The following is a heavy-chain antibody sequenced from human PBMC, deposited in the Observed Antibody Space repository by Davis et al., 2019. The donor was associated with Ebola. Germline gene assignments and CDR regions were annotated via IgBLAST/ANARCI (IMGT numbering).Heavy chain of an antibody. CDR3: TRGSGFN. CDR1: GFTFSNAW. V-gene: IGHV3-15*07. J-gene: IGHJ4*02. D-gene: IGHD3-10*01. CDR2: IKSKSDHGTT. Sequence: GESLKISCAASGFTFSNAWMNWVRQAPGKGLEWVGRIKSKSDHGTTDYAAPVKGRFSITRDDSQNTLYLQMNSLRIEDTAVYYCTRGSGFNWGQRTLVTVSS.